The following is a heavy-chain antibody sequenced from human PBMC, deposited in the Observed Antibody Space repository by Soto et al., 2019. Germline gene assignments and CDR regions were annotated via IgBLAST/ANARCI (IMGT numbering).Heavy chain of an antibody. D-gene: IGHD2-2*01. CDR3: VTDPPFCVTSCFDY. V-gene: IGHV3-48*01. J-gene: IGHJ4*02. Sequence: GGSLRLSCAASGFTFSSYSMNWVRQAPGKGLEWVSYISWSSATIYYADSVKGRFTISRDNARNSLSLQVNSLRAEDTAVYYCVTDPPFCVTSCFDYWGQGTLVTVSS. CDR2: ISWSSATI. CDR1: GFTFSSYS.